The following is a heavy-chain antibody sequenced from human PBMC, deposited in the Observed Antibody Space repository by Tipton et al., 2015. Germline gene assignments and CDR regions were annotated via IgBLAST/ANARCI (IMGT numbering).Heavy chain of an antibody. CDR3: ARLDSGSYGY. V-gene: IGHV5-51*01. D-gene: IGHD1-26*01. Sequence: QLVQSGGEVKKPGESLKISCKASGYRFSNHWIGWVRQMPGKGLEWMGIIYPDDSDTRYSPSFRGQVTISADRSINTAYLEWSSLKASDTAMYYCARLDSGSYGYWGQGTLVTVSS. CDR2: IYPDDSDT. J-gene: IGHJ4*02. CDR1: GYRFSNHW.